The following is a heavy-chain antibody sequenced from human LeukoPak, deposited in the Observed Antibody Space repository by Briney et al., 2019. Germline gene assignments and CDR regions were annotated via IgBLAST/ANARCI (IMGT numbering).Heavy chain of an antibody. J-gene: IGHJ3*02. CDR1: GFTFSSYA. CDR3: AGTMVRGVILGVEDDAFDI. D-gene: IGHD3-10*01. CDR2: ISGSGGST. Sequence: GGSLRLSCAASGFTFSSYAMSWVRQAPGKGLEWVSAISGSGGSTYYADSVKGRFTISRDNSKNTLYLQMNSLRAEDTAVYYCAGTMVRGVILGVEDDAFDIWGQGTMVTVSS. V-gene: IGHV3-23*01.